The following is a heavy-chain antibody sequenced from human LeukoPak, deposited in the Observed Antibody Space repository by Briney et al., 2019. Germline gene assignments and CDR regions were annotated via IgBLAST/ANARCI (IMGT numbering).Heavy chain of an antibody. Sequence: ASVKVSCKASGYTFTGYYMHWVRQAPGQGLEWMGWINPNSGGTNYAQKFQGWATMTRDTSISTAYMELSRLRSDDTAVYYCARDQGIAVAGTRDYYYGMDVWGQGTTVTVSS. CDR2: INPNSGGT. D-gene: IGHD6-19*01. J-gene: IGHJ6*02. CDR1: GYTFTGYY. V-gene: IGHV1-2*04. CDR3: ARDQGIAVAGTRDYYYGMDV.